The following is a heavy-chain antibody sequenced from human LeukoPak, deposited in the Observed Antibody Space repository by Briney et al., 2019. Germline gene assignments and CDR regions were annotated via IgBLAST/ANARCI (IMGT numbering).Heavy chain of an antibody. D-gene: IGHD6-19*01. J-gene: IGHJ3*02. V-gene: IGHV3-74*01. Sequence: GGSLRLSCAASGFTFSSYWMHWVRQAPGKGLVWVSRIYSYGSSTTHADSVKGRFTISRDNANHTLYLQMNSLSAEGTAVYYCAKDSGIAVAGTLRAFDIWGQGTMVTVSS. CDR2: IYSYGSST. CDR3: AKDSGIAVAGTLRAFDI. CDR1: GFTFSSYW.